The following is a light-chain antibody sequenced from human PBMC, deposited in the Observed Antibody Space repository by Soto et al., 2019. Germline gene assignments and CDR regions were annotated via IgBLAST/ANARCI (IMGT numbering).Light chain of an antibody. CDR3: QQYESSPYT. V-gene: IGKV3-20*01. Sequence: EIVLTQSPGTLSLSPGERATLSCRASRSVSTSYLAWYHQKAGQAPRLLIFGASSRATGIPDRFSGSGSGTDFTLTISRLEPEDFAVYYCQQYESSPYTFGQGTKVDIK. CDR2: GAS. CDR1: RSVSTSY. J-gene: IGKJ2*01.